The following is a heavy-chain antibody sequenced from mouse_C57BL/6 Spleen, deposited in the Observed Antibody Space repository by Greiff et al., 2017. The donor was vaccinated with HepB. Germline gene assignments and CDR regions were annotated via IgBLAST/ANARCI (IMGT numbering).Heavy chain of an antibody. CDR2: IYPRDGST. D-gene: IGHD3-3*01. V-gene: IGHV1-85*01. Sequence: VQLQESGPELVKPGASVKLSCKASGYTFTSYDINWVKQRPGQGLEWIGWIYPRDGSTKYNEKFKGKATLTVDTSSSTAYMELHSLTSEDSAVYFCARGTDYYAMDYWGQGTSVTVSS. CDR3: ARGTDYYAMDY. J-gene: IGHJ4*01. CDR1: GYTFTSYD.